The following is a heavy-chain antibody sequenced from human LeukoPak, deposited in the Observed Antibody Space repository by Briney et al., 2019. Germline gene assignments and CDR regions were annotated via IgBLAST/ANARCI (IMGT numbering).Heavy chain of an antibody. CDR2: IYYSGST. V-gene: IGHV4-59*08. D-gene: IGHD3-10*01. CDR1: GGSISSYY. J-gene: IGHJ5*02. Sequence: PSETLSLTCTVSGGSISSYYWSWIRQPPGKGLEWIGYIYYSGSTNYNPSLKSRVTISVDTSKNQFSLKLSSVTAADTAVYYCARGDIRFDPWGQGTLVTVSS. CDR3: ARGDIRFDP.